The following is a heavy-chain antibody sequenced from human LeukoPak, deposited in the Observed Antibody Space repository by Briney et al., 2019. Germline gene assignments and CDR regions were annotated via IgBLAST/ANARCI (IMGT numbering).Heavy chain of an antibody. D-gene: IGHD6-13*01. Sequence: SVKVSCKASGGTFSSYAISWVRQAPGQGLEWMGRIIPIFGTANYAQKFQGRVTITTDESTSTAYMELSSLRSEDTAVYYCARVGQQLVPYYNWFDPWGQGTLVTVSS. J-gene: IGHJ5*02. CDR3: ARVGQQLVPYYNWFDP. CDR1: GGTFSSYA. V-gene: IGHV1-69*05. CDR2: IIPIFGTA.